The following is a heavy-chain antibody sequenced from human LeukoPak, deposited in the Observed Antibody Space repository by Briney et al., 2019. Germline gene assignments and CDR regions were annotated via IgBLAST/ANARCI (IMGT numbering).Heavy chain of an antibody. J-gene: IGHJ4*02. CDR1: GGSISSYY. CDR2: IYYTENT. CDR3: AGGNFYDSRGHPYHFHY. Sequence: PSETLSLTCTVSGGSISSYYWSWIRQPPGKGLEWIGYIYYTENTNYNPSLKSRVIISVDTSNNQFFLNLTSVTAADTAVYYCAGGNFYDSRGHPYHFHYWGQGTLVTVPS. V-gene: IGHV4-59*01. D-gene: IGHD3-22*01.